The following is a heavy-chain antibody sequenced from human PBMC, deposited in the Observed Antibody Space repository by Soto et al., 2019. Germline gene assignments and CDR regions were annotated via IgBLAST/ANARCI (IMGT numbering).Heavy chain of an antibody. CDR2: ISADNGNT. V-gene: IGHV1-18*01. Sequence: QVQLVQSGAEVKKPGASVKVSCKASGYTFTSYGISWVRQAPGQGLEWMGWISADNGNTNYAQKLQGRVTMTTDTSTRTAYMELRSLRSDDTAVYYCARSTSLPYCSGGSCYFLGVGNFDYWGQGTLVTVSS. CDR3: ARSTSLPYCSGGSCYFLGVGNFDY. J-gene: IGHJ4*02. CDR1: GYTFTSYG. D-gene: IGHD2-15*01.